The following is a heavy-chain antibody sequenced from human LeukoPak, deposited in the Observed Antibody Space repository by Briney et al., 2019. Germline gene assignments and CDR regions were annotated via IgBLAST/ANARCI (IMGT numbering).Heavy chain of an antibody. CDR1: GFTFSSYA. CDR3: TTDPGIAAAALYFDY. J-gene: IGHJ4*02. Sequence: PGGSLRLSCAAPGFTFSSYAMSWVRQAPGKGLEWVGRIKSKTDGGTTDYAAPVKGRFTISRDDSKNTLYLQMNSLKTGDTAVYYCTTDPGIAAAALYFDYWGQGTLVTVSS. CDR2: IKSKTDGGTT. V-gene: IGHV3-15*01. D-gene: IGHD6-13*01.